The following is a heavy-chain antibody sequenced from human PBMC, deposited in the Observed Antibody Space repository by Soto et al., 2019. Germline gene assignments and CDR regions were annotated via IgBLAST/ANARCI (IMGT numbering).Heavy chain of an antibody. J-gene: IGHJ3*02. V-gene: IGHV2-5*02. CDR2: IYWDDDK. Sequence: QITLKESGPTLVKPTQTLTLTCTFSGFSLSASGVGVGWLRQPPGKGLEWLALIYWDDDKRYSPSLQSRLTITKDTSRNQVVLTVTDVDPVDTATYYCAHRDYSSSSSAFDIWGQGTTVTVSS. D-gene: IGHD6-6*01. CDR1: GFSLSASGVG. CDR3: AHRDYSSSSSAFDI.